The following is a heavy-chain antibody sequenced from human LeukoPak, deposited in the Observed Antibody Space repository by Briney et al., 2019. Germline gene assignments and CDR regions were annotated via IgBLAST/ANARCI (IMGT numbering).Heavy chain of an antibody. CDR3: ARTVHYDFWSGYSADFDY. D-gene: IGHD3-3*01. CDR1: GYTFTSYA. V-gene: IGHV7-4-1*02. Sequence: EASVKVSCKASGYTFTSYAMNGVRQAPGQGLEWMGWINTNTGNPTYAQGFTGRFVFSLDTSVSTAYLQISSLKAEDTAVYYCARTVHYDFWSGYSADFDYWGQGTLVTVSS. J-gene: IGHJ4*02. CDR2: INTNTGNP.